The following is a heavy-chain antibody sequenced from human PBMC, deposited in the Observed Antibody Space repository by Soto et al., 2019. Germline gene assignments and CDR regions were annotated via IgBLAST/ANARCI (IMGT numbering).Heavy chain of an antibody. CDR1: GDTFSKST. CDR3: AGDPDSHYNDSHAYSYP. J-gene: IGHJ5*02. Sequence: EASVKVSCKASGDTFSKSTFSWVRQVPGQGLEWMGRFIPMLGTSNYAQKFQGRVTITADKFTGTAYMELTRLRSDDTAVYYCAGDPDSHYNDSHAYSYPWGQGTLVTVSS. D-gene: IGHD3-22*01. V-gene: IGHV1-69*08. CDR2: FIPMLGTS.